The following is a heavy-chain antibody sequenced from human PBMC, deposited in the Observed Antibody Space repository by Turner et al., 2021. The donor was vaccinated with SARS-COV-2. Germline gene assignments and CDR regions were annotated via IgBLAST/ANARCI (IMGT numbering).Heavy chain of an antibody. CDR1: GYTLIELS. J-gene: IGHJ4*02. D-gene: IGHD2-21*02. CDR2: FDPEDGET. V-gene: IGHV1-24*01. Sequence: QVQPVQSGAEVKMPGASVKVSCTVSGYTLIELSMHWVRQAPGKGLEWMGGFDPEDGETIYAQKFQGRVTMTEDTSTDTAYMELSSLRSEDTAVYYCATGYAYCGADCSIDYWGQGTLVTVSS. CDR3: ATGYAYCGADCSIDY.